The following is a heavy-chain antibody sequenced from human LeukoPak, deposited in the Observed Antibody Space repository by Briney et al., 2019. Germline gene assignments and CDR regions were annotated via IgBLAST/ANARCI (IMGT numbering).Heavy chain of an antibody. Sequence: GRSLRLSCAASGFTFSSYGMHWVRQAPGKGLEWVAVISYDGSNKYYADSVKGRFTISRDNSKNTLYLQMNSLRAEDTAVYYCAKDISAELPPPGPPFFDYWGQGTLVTVSS. CDR2: ISYDGSNK. D-gene: IGHD4-23*01. J-gene: IGHJ4*02. CDR3: AKDISAELPPPGPPFFDY. V-gene: IGHV3-30*18. CDR1: GFTFSSYG.